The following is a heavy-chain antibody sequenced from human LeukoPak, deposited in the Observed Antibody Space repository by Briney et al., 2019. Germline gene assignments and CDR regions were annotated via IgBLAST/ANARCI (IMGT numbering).Heavy chain of an antibody. V-gene: IGHV1-69*05. CDR1: GGTFSSYA. J-gene: IGHJ4*02. Sequence: GASVNVSCKASGGTFSSYAISGVRQAPGQGLEWMGGIIPIFGTANYAQKFQGRVTITTDESTSTAYMELSSLRSEDTAVYYCARSPFPSAYSGYDHFDYWGQGTLVTVSS. CDR3: ARSPFPSAYSGYDHFDY. CDR2: IIPIFGTA. D-gene: IGHD5-12*01.